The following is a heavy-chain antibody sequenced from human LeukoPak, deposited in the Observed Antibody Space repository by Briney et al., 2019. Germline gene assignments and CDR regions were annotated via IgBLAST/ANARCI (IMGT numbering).Heavy chain of an antibody. CDR1: GFTVSSNY. J-gene: IGHJ6*02. V-gene: IGHV3-23*01. D-gene: IGHD2-15*01. CDR2: IGGTGAIT. CDR3: AKYEGIGTIYDGMDV. Sequence: GGSLRLSCAASGFTVSSNYMSWVRQAPGKGLEWVSSIGGTGAITYYADSVKGRFTISRDNSKNTLYLQMNSLRAEDTAVYYCAKYEGIGTIYDGMDVWGQGTTVTVSS.